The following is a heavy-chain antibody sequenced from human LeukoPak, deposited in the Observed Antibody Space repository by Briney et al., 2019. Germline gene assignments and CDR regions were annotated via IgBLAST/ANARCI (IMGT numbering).Heavy chain of an antibody. CDR1: GGSISSYY. Sequence: TSETLSLTCTVSGGSISSYYWSWIRQPPGKGLEWIGFIFYSGSTNYNPSLKSRVTISVDTSRNHFSLNLSSVTAADTAVYYCARDYYGSGYHGDYWGQGTLVTVSS. CDR2: IFYSGST. CDR3: ARDYYGSGYHGDY. V-gene: IGHV4-59*01. J-gene: IGHJ4*02. D-gene: IGHD3-10*01.